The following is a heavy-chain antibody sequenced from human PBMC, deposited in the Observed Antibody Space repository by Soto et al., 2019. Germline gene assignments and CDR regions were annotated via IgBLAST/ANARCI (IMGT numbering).Heavy chain of an antibody. CDR2: IIPIFGTA. J-gene: IGHJ5*02. CDR1: GGTFSSYA. D-gene: IGHD3-3*01. V-gene: IGHV1-69*12. CDR3: ARVALNITICRAGWFDP. Sequence: QVQLVQSGAEVKKPGSSVQVSCKASGGTFSSYAISWVRQAPGQGLEWMGGIIPIFGTANYAQKCQGRVTITADESASTAYMELSSLRSEEPAVYYCARVALNITICRAGWFDPWGQGTLVTVSS.